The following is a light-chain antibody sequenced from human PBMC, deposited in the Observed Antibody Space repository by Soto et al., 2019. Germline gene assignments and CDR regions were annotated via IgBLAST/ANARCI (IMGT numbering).Light chain of an antibody. CDR2: SAS. V-gene: IGKV1-5*01. Sequence: DIQMTQSPSTLSATAGDRVTITCRASQSISAWLAWYQQKPGKAPDLLIYSASTLRSGVPSRFSGSGSETEFTLTIRALQPEDFATYFCQQLSRYPLTFGGGTKVEI. CDR1: QSISAW. J-gene: IGKJ4*01. CDR3: QQLSRYPLT.